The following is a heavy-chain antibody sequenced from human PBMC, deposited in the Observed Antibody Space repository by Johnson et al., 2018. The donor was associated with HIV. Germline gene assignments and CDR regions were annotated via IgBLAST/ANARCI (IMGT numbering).Heavy chain of an antibody. CDR1: GFTFSSYW. V-gene: IGHV3-7*01. CDR3: TGGWYNLSAFEI. CDR2: IKQDGSEK. Sequence: VQLVESGGGLVQPGGSLRLSCAASGFTFSSYWMSWVRQAPGKGLEWVANIKQDGSEKFYVDSVKGRFTISRDNAKNSLYLQMNSLRAEDTAVYYCTGGWYNLSAFEIWGQGTKVTVSS. J-gene: IGHJ3*02. D-gene: IGHD6-19*01.